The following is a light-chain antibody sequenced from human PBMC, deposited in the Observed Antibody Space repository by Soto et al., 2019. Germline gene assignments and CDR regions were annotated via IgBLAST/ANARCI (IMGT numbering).Light chain of an antibody. Sequence: EIVMTQSPATLSVSPGERATLSCRASQRVSSNLAWYQQKPGQAPRLLIYGVSTRATGIPARFSGSGSGTEFTLTISSLQPEDSAVYYCQQYKNWLALTFGGGTKVDIK. CDR1: QRVSSN. CDR2: GVS. CDR3: QQYKNWLALT. J-gene: IGKJ4*01. V-gene: IGKV3-15*01.